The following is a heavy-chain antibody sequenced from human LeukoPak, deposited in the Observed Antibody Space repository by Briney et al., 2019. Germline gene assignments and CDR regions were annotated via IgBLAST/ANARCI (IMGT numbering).Heavy chain of an antibody. J-gene: IGHJ3*02. CDR1: GFTFSSYA. CDR3: ARDREHCSGGSCYFRLSRGAFDI. V-gene: IGHV3-30-3*01. CDR2: ISYDGSNK. Sequence: GGSLRLSCAASGFTFSSYAMHWVRQAPGKGLEWVAVISYDGSNKYYADSVKGRFTISRDNSKNTLYLQMNSLRAEDTAVYYCARDREHCSGGSCYFRLSRGAFDIWGQGTMVTVSS. D-gene: IGHD2-15*01.